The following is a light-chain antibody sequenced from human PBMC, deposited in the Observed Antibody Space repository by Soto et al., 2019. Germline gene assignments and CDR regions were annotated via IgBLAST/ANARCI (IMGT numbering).Light chain of an antibody. CDR2: AAS. Sequence: DIQMTQSPSSLSASVGDRVTITCRASQSISSYLNWYQQKPGKAPKLLIYAASSLHGGVPSRFSGSGSGTDFTLTISSRQPDDFATYYCQQSNSIPYTFGQGAKLEIK. V-gene: IGKV1-39*01. J-gene: IGKJ2*01. CDR1: QSISSY. CDR3: QQSNSIPYT.